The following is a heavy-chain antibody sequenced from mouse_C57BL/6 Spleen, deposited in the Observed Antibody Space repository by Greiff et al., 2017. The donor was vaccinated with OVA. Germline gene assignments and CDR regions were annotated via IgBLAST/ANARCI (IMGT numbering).Heavy chain of an antibody. CDR1: GYAFSSSW. Sequence: VQLQQSGPELVKPGASVKISCKASGYAFSSSWMNWVKQRPGKGLEWIGRIYPGDGDTNYNGKFKGKATLTADKSSSKAYMQLSSLTSEDSAVYFCARERDSWFAYWGQGTLVTVSA. CDR2: IYPGDGDT. J-gene: IGHJ3*01. V-gene: IGHV1-82*01. CDR3: ARERDSWFAY.